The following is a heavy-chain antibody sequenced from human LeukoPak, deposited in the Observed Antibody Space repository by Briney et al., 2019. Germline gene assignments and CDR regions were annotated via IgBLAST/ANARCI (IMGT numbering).Heavy chain of an antibody. CDR2: IFYSGST. Sequence: PSETLSLTCTVSGDSISGYYWGWIRQPPGKGLEWIGNIFYSGSTYYGPSLKSRLTISLDTSRNQFSLKLNSVTAADTAVYYCAKSNGYGLIDIWGQGTMVTVSS. CDR1: GDSISGYY. CDR3: AKSNGYGLIDI. D-gene: IGHD3-10*01. J-gene: IGHJ3*02. V-gene: IGHV4-59*12.